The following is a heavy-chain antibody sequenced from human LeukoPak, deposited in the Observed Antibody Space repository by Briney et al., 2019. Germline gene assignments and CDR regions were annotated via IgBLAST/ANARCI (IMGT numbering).Heavy chain of an antibody. CDR3: AINQNGPPALS. CDR2: ISYDGSNK. D-gene: IGHD1-14*01. J-gene: IGHJ4*02. CDR1: GFTFSSYG. Sequence: QPGRSLRLSCAASGFTFSSYGMHWVRQAPGKGLEWVAVISYDGSNKYYADSVKGRFTISRDNSKNTLYLQMNSLRAEDTAVYYCAINQNGPPALSWGQGTLVTVSS. V-gene: IGHV3-30*03.